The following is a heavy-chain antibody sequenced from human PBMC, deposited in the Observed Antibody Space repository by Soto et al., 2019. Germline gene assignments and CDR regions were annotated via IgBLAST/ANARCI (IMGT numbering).Heavy chain of an antibody. CDR1: GFTFSSYA. V-gene: IGHV3-30-3*01. D-gene: IGHD2-15*01. CDR2: ISYDGSNK. Sequence: QVQLVESGGGVVQPGRSLRLSCAASGFTFSSYAMHWVRQAPGKGLEWVAVISYDGSNKYYADSVKGRFTISRDNSKNTLYLQMNSMRAEDTAVYYCASGGGSHPWGYYGMDVWGQGTTVTVSS. CDR3: ASGGGSHPWGYYGMDV. J-gene: IGHJ6*02.